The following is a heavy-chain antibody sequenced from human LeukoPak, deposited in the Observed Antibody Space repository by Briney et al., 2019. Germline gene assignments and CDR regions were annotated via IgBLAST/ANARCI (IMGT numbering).Heavy chain of an antibody. D-gene: IGHD6-6*01. J-gene: IGHJ6*03. V-gene: IGHV3-53*01. CDR2: LYSGGST. CDR3: AKDAGSSSAGYYYFLDV. Sequence: GGSLRLFCAASGFTVSSNYMSWVRQAPGKGLEWVSVLYSGGSTYYADSVKGRFTISRDNSKNALYLQMNSLRAEDTAVYYCAKDAGSSSAGYYYFLDVWGKGATVTVSS. CDR1: GFTVSSNY.